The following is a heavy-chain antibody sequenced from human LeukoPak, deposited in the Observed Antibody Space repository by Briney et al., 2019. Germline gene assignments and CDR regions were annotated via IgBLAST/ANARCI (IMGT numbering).Heavy chain of an antibody. CDR3: AKGGPVPAAILLAFDI. CDR2: ISGSGGST. J-gene: IGHJ3*02. V-gene: IGHV3-23*01. Sequence: GGSLRLSCAASGFTFSSYAMSWVRQAPGKGLEWVSAISGSGGSTYYADSVKGRFTISRDNSKNTLYLQMNSLRAEDTAVYYCAKGGPVPAAILLAFDIWGQGTMVTVSS. D-gene: IGHD2-2*02. CDR1: GFTFSSYA.